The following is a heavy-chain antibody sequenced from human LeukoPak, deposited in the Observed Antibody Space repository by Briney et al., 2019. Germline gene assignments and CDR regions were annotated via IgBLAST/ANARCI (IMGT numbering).Heavy chain of an antibody. Sequence: PGGSLRLSCAASGFTFDDYGMSWVRQAPGKGLEWVSGINWNGGNIGYADSVKGRFTISRDNANNSLYLQMNSLGAEDTAFYCCASGGIYYGAAFDFWGQGTLVTVSS. CDR1: GFTFDDYG. CDR2: INWNGGNI. CDR3: ASGGIYYGAAFDF. V-gene: IGHV3-20*04. J-gene: IGHJ4*02. D-gene: IGHD1-26*01.